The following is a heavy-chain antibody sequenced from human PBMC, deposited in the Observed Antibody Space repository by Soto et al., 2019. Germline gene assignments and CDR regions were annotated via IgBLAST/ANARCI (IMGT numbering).Heavy chain of an antibody. CDR3: VQDGSSVWPYFYDIDG. Sequence: QVQLVESGGGVVQPGRSLRLSCAASGFTFSSYGMHWVRQAPGKGLEWVSVISYDGRNTYYADAVKGRFTISRDNSKNTLYLQMSSLRREDTTVYYCVQDGSSVWPYFYDIDGWGQGTKVTVSS. CDR2: ISYDGRNT. D-gene: IGHD6-19*01. CDR1: GFTFSSYG. J-gene: IGHJ6*02. V-gene: IGHV3-30*18.